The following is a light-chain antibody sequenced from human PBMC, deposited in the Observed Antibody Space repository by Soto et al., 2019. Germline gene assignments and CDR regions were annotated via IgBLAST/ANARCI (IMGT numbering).Light chain of an antibody. J-gene: IGLJ1*01. Sequence: QSALTQPRSVSGSPGQSVTISCTGTSSDVGGYNYVSWYQQHPGKAPKLMIYDVTERPSGVPYRFSGSKSGNTASLTISGLQAEDEADYYCCSYAGSYIYVFGTGTKVT. CDR1: SSDVGGYNY. CDR2: DVT. V-gene: IGLV2-11*01. CDR3: CSYAGSYIYV.